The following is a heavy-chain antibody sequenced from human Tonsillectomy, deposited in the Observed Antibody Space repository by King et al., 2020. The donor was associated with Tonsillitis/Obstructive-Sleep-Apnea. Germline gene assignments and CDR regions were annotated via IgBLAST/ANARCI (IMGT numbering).Heavy chain of an antibody. D-gene: IGHD4-11*01. CDR3: AKELEEGGQGLTTDWFDP. CDR1: GFTFSRYA. V-gene: IGHV3-30*18. J-gene: IGHJ5*02. CDR2: ISFDGSNK. Sequence: VQLVESGGGVVQPGRSLRLSCAASGFTFSRYAMHWVRQAPGKGLEGVAGISFDGSNKYYADSVKGRFTISRDNSKNTQYLQMNSLRGEDTAVYYCAKELEEGGQGLTTDWFDPWGQGTLVTVSS.